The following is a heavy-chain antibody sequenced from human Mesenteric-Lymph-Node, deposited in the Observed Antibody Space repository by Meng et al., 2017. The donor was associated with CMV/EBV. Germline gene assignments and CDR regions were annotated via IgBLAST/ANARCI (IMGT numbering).Heavy chain of an antibody. J-gene: IGHJ4*02. D-gene: IGHD3-16*01. CDR2: ISGSGGST. CDR3: TKGVSGPLYYFDY. V-gene: IGHV3-23*01. Sequence: GESLKISCAASGFTFSSYAMSWVRQAPGKGLEWVSAISGSGGSTYYADSVKGRFTISRDNSKNTVYLQMRGLRAEDTAVYYCTKGVSGPLYYFDYWGQGMLVTVSS. CDR1: GFTFSSYA.